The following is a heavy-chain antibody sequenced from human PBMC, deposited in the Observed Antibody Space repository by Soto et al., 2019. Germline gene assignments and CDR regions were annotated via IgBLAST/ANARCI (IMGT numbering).Heavy chain of an antibody. CDR1: GDTFSFYT. D-gene: IGHD3-10*01. J-gene: IGHJ4*02. V-gene: IGHV1-69*02. CDR3: ATNYGSGSTHFDA. Sequence: QVQLVQSGAEVKKPGSSVRLSCTASGDTFSFYTLSWVRQAPGQGPEWMGRIIPMVGMADYPQKFQGRVTISADKYTSTADMVLSSLRSDDTAVYFCATNYGSGSTHFDAWGQGTLVTVSS. CDR2: IIPMVGMA.